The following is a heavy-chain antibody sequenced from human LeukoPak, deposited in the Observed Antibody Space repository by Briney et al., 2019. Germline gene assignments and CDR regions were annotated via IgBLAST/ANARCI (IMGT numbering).Heavy chain of an antibody. CDR3: ARDMNYDSSGYWQRYYYYGMDV. CDR2: IYYSGST. J-gene: IGHJ6*02. D-gene: IGHD3-22*01. Sequence: SQTLSLTCTVSGGSISSGGYYWSWIRQHPGKGLEWIGYIYYSGSTYYNPSLKSRVTISVDTSKNQFSLKLSSVTAADTAVYYCARDMNYDSSGYWQRYYYYGMDVWGQGTTVTVSS. CDR1: GGSISSGGYY. V-gene: IGHV4-31*03.